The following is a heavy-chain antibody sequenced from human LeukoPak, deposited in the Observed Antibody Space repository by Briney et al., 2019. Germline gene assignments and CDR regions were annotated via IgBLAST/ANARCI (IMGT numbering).Heavy chain of an antibody. V-gene: IGHV4-59*01. Sequence: SETLSLTCTVSGGSTTTYYWSWIRQPPGKGLEWIGYIYSSGSTNYNPSLKSRVTISIDTSKNPFSLKLYSVTAVDTAVYYCARVRGDSSNDAFDIWGQGTAVTVSS. CDR2: IYSSGST. D-gene: IGHD2-21*02. CDR3: ARVRGDSSNDAFDI. J-gene: IGHJ3*02. CDR1: GGSTTTYY.